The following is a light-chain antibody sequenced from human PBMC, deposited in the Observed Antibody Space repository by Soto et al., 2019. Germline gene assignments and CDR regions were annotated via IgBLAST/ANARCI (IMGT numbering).Light chain of an antibody. Sequence: DIQMTQSPSTLSASVGDTVTITCRASQSISTWLAWYQQKPGKVPKLLIYGASSLESGVPSRFSGSGSGTEFTLTISSLQPDDFATYYCQQYETDRTFGQGTTVEIK. CDR2: GAS. J-gene: IGKJ1*01. CDR3: QQYETDRT. V-gene: IGKV1-5*01. CDR1: QSISTW.